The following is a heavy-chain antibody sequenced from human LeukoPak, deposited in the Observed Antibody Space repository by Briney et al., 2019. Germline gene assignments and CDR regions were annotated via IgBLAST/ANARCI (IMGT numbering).Heavy chain of an antibody. CDR1: GFTFSSYE. CDR2: ISSSGSTI. J-gene: IGHJ4*02. D-gene: IGHD6-19*01. V-gene: IGHV3-48*03. Sequence: GGSLRLSCAASGFTFSSYEMNWVRQAPGKGLEWVSYISSSGSTIYYADSVKGRFTISRDNSKNTLYLQMDSLRPEDTAVYYCASGAYSSGWYQFDYWGQGTLVTVSS. CDR3: ASGAYSSGWYQFDY.